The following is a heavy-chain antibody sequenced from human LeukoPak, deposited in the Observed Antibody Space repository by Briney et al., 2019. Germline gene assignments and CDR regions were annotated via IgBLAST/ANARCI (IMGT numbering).Heavy chain of an antibody. CDR3: AARDYDSSGYYSDY. CDR1: GVSIRSYY. J-gene: IGHJ4*02. D-gene: IGHD3-22*01. V-gene: IGHV4-59*01. CDR2: IYNSGIT. Sequence: SETLSLTCTVSGVSIRSYYWSWIRQTPGKGLEWIGYIYNSGITNYNPSLKSRVTISADTSKNQFSLKLSSVTAADTAVYYCAARDYDSSGYYSDYWGQGTLVTVSS.